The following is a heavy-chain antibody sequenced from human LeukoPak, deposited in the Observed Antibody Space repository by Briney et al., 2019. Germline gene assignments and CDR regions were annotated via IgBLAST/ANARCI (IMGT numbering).Heavy chain of an antibody. Sequence: SVKVSCKASGGTFSGYAISWVRQAPGQGLEWMGRIIPIFGTANYAQKFQGRVTITTDESTSTAYMELSSLRSEDTAVYYCARARCTNGVCLLNWFDPWGQGTLVTVSS. CDR3: ARARCTNGVCLLNWFDP. J-gene: IGHJ5*02. V-gene: IGHV1-69*05. CDR2: IIPIFGTA. CDR1: GGTFSGYA. D-gene: IGHD2-8*01.